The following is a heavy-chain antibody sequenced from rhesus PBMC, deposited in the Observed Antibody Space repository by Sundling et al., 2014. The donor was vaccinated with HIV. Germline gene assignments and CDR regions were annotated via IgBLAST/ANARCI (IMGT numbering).Heavy chain of an antibody. CDR2: ISSASSYI. D-gene: IGHD6-25*01. Sequence: EVQLVESGGGLAKPGGSLRLSCAASGFTFSSYGMSWVRQAPGKGLEWVSSISSASSYIYYADSVKGRFTISRDNAKNSLSLQMNSLRAEDTAVYYCTSGQVYFDYWGQGVLVTVSS. J-gene: IGHJ4*01. V-gene: IGHV3-136*01. CDR1: GFTFSSYG. CDR3: TSGQVYFDY.